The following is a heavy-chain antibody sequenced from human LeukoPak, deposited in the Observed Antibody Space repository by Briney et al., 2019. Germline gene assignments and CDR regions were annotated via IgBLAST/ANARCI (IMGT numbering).Heavy chain of an antibody. D-gene: IGHD3-22*01. V-gene: IGHV1-2*04. CDR2: INPNSGGT. CDR3: VRDGSYYDSSGYYYLY. Sequence: ASVKVSCKASGYTFTGYYMHWVRQAPGQGLEWMGWINPNSGGTNYAQKFQGWVTMTRDTSISTAYMELSRLRSDDTAVYYCVRDGSYYDSSGYYYLYWGQGTLVTVSS. CDR1: GYTFTGYY. J-gene: IGHJ4*02.